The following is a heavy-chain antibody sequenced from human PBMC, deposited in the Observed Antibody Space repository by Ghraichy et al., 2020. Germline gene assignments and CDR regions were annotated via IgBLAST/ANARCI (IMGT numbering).Heavy chain of an antibody. CDR3: ARAGGGYYDFWSGYYGFDY. V-gene: IGHV4-59*01. D-gene: IGHD3-3*01. CDR2: IYYSGST. Sequence: SETLSLTCTVSGGSISSYYWSWIRQPPGKGLEWIGYIYYSGSTNYNPSLKSRVTISVDTSKNQFSLKLSSVTAADTAVYYCARAGGGYYDFWSGYYGFDYWGQGTLVTVSS. CDR1: GGSISSYY. J-gene: IGHJ4*02.